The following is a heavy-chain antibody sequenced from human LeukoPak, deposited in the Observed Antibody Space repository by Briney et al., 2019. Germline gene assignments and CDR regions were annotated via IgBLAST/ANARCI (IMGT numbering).Heavy chain of an antibody. CDR3: ATVKAAAWYGARSYYFDY. Sequence: ASVKVSCKVSGYTLTELSMHWVRQAPGKGLEWMGGFDPEDGETIYAQKFQGRVTMTEDTSTDTAYMELSSLRSEDTAVYSCATVKAAAWYGARSYYFDYWGQGTLVTVSS. J-gene: IGHJ4*02. D-gene: IGHD6-13*01. CDR2: FDPEDGET. V-gene: IGHV1-24*01. CDR1: GYTLTELS.